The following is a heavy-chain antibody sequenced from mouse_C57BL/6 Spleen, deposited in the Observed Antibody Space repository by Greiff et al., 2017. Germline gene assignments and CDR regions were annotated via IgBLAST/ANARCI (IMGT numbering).Heavy chain of an antibody. CDR2: IYPGSGSP. Sequence: QVQLQQPGAELVKPGASVKMSCKASGYTFTSYWITWVKQRPGQGLEWIGNIYPGSGSPNYNEKFKSKATLTVDTSSSTAYMQISSLTSENSAVYDCAIEDCDPAWFAYWGQGTLVTVSA. CDR3: AIEDCDPAWFAY. CDR1: GYTFTSYW. V-gene: IGHV1-55*01. J-gene: IGHJ3*01. D-gene: IGHD2-13*01.